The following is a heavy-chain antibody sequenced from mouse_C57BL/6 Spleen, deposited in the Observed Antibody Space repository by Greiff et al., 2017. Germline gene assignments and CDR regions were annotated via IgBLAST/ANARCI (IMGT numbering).Heavy chain of an antibody. Sequence: QVQLKQPGAELVKPGASVKLSCKASGYTFTSYWMQWVKQRPGQGLEWIGEIDPSDSYTNYNQKFKGKATLTVDTSSSTAYMQLSSLKSEDSAVYYCARESHWGQGTTLTVSS. J-gene: IGHJ2*01. CDR3: ARESH. CDR1: GYTFTSYW. V-gene: IGHV1-50*01. CDR2: IDPSDSYT.